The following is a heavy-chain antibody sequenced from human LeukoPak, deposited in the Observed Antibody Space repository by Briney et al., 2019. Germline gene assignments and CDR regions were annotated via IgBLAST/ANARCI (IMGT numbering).Heavy chain of an antibody. CDR3: AISTSLTVSYYDFWSGYPRDYYYGMDV. V-gene: IGHV3-53*01. CDR1: GVTLSSNY. CDR2: IYSGGST. D-gene: IGHD3-3*01. J-gene: IGHJ6*02. Sequence: PGGSLRLSCAASGVTLSSNYMSSVRHAPGEGLEWVSVIYSGGSTYYTDSVKGRFTISRDNSKNTLYLQMNSLRAEDTAVYYCAISTSLTVSYYDFWSGYPRDYYYGMDVWGQGTTVTVPS.